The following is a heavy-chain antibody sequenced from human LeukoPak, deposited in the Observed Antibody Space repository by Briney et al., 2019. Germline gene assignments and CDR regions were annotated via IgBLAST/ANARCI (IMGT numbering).Heavy chain of an antibody. J-gene: IGHJ4*02. V-gene: IGHV3-30*02. CDR2: IRYDGSNK. CDR3: AKDLMATTTYYFDY. D-gene: IGHD5-24*01. Sequence: GGSLRLSCAASGFTFSSHGMHWVRQAPGKGLEWVAFIRYDGSNKYYADSVKGRFTISRDNSKNTLYLQMNSLRAEDTAVYYCAKDLMATTTYYFDYWGQGTLVTVSS. CDR1: GFTFSSHG.